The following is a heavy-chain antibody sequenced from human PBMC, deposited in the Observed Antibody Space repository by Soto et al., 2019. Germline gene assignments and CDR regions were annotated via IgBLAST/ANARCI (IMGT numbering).Heavy chain of an antibody. V-gene: IGHV4-30-2*03. CDR1: GGSISSGGYS. CDR3: ARSSIVPRPLTYPFDY. Sequence: SETLSLTCAVSGGSISSGGYSWSWIRQPPGKGLESIGNIYYDGNTYYNPSLKSRVTISLDTSKNQFSLRLNSVTAADTAVYYCARSSIVPRPLTYPFDYWGQGTLVTVS. CDR2: IYYDGNT. D-gene: IGHD2-8*01. J-gene: IGHJ4*02.